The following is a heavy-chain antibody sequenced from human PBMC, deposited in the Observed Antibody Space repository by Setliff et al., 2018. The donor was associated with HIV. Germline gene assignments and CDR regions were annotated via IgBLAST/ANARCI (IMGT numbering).Heavy chain of an antibody. CDR3: ARGVRDNSGWSSYYFDY. CDR1: GDSVSSRSYY. Sequence: SETLSLTCTVSGDSVSSRSYYWNWIRQPPGKGLEWIGEINHSGGTKYNPSLKSRVTISVDPSKKQFSLRLTSVTAADTAVYHCARGVRDNSGWSSYYFDYWGQGTLVTRLL. D-gene: IGHD6-19*01. CDR2: INHSGGT. V-gene: IGHV4-39*07. J-gene: IGHJ4*02.